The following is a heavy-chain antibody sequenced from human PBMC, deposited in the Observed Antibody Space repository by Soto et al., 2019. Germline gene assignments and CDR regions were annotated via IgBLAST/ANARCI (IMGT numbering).Heavy chain of an antibody. Sequence: QITLKESGPTLVKPTQTLTLTCTFSGFSLSTSGVGVGWIRQPPGKALEWLALIYWDDDKRYSPSLKSRLTITKDTSKNQVVLTMTNMDPVDTATYYCAHSVRYNSSWPKPFDYWGQGTLVTVSS. CDR3: AHSVRYNSSWPKPFDY. V-gene: IGHV2-5*02. J-gene: IGHJ4*02. D-gene: IGHD6-13*01. CDR2: IYWDDDK. CDR1: GFSLSTSGVG.